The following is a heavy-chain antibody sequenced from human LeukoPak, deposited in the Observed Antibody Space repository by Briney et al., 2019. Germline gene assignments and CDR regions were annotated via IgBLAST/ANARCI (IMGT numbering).Heavy chain of an antibody. CDR3: ARDNSYYDFWSGYYSY. CDR2: INPNSGGT. J-gene: IGHJ4*02. CDR1: GYTFTGYY. D-gene: IGHD3-3*01. V-gene: IGHV1-2*06. Sequence: ASVKVSCKASGYTFTGYYMHWVRQAPGQGLEWMGRINPNSGGTNYAQKFQGRVTMTRDTSISTAYMELSRPRSDDTAVYYCARDNSYYDFWSGYYSYWGQGTLVTVSS.